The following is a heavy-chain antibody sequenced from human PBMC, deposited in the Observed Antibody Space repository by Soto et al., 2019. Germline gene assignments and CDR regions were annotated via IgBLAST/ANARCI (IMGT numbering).Heavy chain of an antibody. Sequence: GESLKISCKGSGYSFTSYWIGWVRQMPGKGLEWMGIIYPGDSDTRYSPSFQGQVTISADKSISTAYLQWSSLKASDTAMYYCARYDIVVVPEYYYYYYYMDVWGKGTTVTVSS. J-gene: IGHJ6*03. CDR3: ARYDIVVVPEYYYYYYYMDV. D-gene: IGHD2-2*01. CDR2: IYPGDSDT. CDR1: GYSFTSYW. V-gene: IGHV5-51*01.